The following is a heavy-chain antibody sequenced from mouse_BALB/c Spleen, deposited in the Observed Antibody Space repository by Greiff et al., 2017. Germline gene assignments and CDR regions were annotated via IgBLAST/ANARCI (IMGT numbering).Heavy chain of an antibody. V-gene: IGHV5-17*02. Sequence: EVKLMESGGGLVQPGGSRKLSCAASGFTFSSFGMHWVRQAPEKGLEWVAYISSGSSTIYYADTVKGRFTISRDNPKNTLFLQMTSLRSEDTAMYYCARLGGTYYFDYWGQGTTLTVSS. D-gene: IGHD4-1*01. J-gene: IGHJ2*01. CDR3: ARLGGTYYFDY. CDR2: ISSGSSTI. CDR1: GFTFSSFG.